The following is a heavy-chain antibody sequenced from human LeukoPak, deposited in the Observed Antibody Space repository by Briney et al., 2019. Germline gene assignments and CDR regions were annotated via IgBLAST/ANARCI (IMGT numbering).Heavy chain of an antibody. J-gene: IGHJ6*03. CDR1: GGSISSSSYY. CDR2: IYYSGST. V-gene: IGHV4-39*01. Sequence: PSETLSLTCTVSGGSISSSSYYWGWIRQPPGKGLEWIGSIYYSGSTYYNPSLKSRVTISVDTSKNQFSLKLSSVTAADTAVYYCAKNSGSYWRSYYYYMDAWGKGTTVTVSS. CDR3: AKNSGSYWRSYYYYMDA. D-gene: IGHD1-26*01.